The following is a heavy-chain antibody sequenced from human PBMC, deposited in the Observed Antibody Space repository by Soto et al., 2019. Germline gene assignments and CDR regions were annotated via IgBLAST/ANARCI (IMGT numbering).Heavy chain of an antibody. J-gene: IGHJ3*01. V-gene: IGHV1-18*01. CDR3: VRAGIALARPAFDL. CDR1: GYTFTSYG. Sequence: QVQLVQSGAEVKKPGASVKVSCKASGYTFTSYGISWVRQAPGQGLEWMGWISAYNGNTNYAQKLQGRVTMTTDTPLSTAYMEPGRLRSDDTAVYYCVRAGIALARPAFDLSGQGTMVTVSS. D-gene: IGHD6-13*01. CDR2: ISAYNGNT.